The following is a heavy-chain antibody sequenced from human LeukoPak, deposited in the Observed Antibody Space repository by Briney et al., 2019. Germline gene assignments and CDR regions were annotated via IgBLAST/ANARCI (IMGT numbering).Heavy chain of an antibody. J-gene: IGHJ5*02. CDR3: ARDIFHYYGSGSYP. V-gene: IGHV4-39*07. D-gene: IGHD3-10*01. Sequence: PSETLSLTCSVSGGSISSSNYYWGWIRQPPGKGLEWIGSIYYSGSTYYNPSLKSRVTISVDTSKNQFSLKLSSVTAADTAVYYCARDIFHYYGSGSYPWGQGTLVTVSS. CDR1: GGSISSSNYY. CDR2: IYYSGST.